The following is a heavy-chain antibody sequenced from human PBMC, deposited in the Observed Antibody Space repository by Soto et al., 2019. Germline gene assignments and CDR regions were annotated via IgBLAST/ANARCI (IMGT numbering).Heavy chain of an antibody. Sequence: QVQLVQSGAEVKEPGSSVRVSCKASGGTFDNFIMNWVRQTPGRGLEWMGGIVPMLGTPTYAEKFKGRVTISATGSTSTVSMEVTSLRSEDTAIYYCARNGTYSSSLSQYSGMDVRGQGTTVTVSS. J-gene: IGHJ6*02. CDR1: GGTFDNFI. CDR2: IVPMLGTP. D-gene: IGHD1-26*01. V-gene: IGHV1-69*01. CDR3: ARNGTYSSSLSQYSGMDV.